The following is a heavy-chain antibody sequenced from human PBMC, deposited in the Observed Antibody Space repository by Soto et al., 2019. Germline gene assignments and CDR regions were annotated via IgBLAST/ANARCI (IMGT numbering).Heavy chain of an antibody. Sequence: PGGSLRLSCAASGFTFSSYGMHWVRQAPGKGLEWVAVISYDGSNKYYADSVKGRFTISRDNSKNTLYLQMNSLRAEDTAVYYCAKADNDFWSGYYSLYYYGMDVWGQGTTVTVS. CDR2: ISYDGSNK. CDR3: AKADNDFWSGYYSLYYYGMDV. CDR1: GFTFSSYG. V-gene: IGHV3-30*18. J-gene: IGHJ6*02. D-gene: IGHD3-3*01.